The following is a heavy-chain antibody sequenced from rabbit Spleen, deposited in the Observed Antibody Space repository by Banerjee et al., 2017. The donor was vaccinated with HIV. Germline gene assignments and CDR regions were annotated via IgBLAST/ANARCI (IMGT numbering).Heavy chain of an antibody. CDR3: AREPGDRNGWTYAFFKL. CDR1: GFSFSNKAV. V-gene: IGHV1S45*01. J-gene: IGHJ4*01. CDR2: INAVTGKA. D-gene: IGHD4-1*01. Sequence: EQLKESGGGLVQPGGSLKLSCTASGFSFSNKAVMCWVRQAPGKGLEWIACINAVTGKAVYASWAKGRFTFSKTSSTTVTLQMTSLTAADTATYFCAREPGDRNGWTYAFFKLWGPGTLVTVS.